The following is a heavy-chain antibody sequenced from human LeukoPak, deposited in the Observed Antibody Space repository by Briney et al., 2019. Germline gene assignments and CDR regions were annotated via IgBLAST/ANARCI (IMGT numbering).Heavy chain of an antibody. CDR1: GGTFINHA. CDR3: ARHSGHSSWYYGLDV. Sequence: SVKVSCKASGGTFINHAFSWVRQAPGQGLEWMGGIIPIDDSTNYVRKFQDRVMITADEATNIIYMELGSLKSEDTAEYYCARHSGHSSWYYGLDVWGQGTTVIVSS. J-gene: IGHJ6*02. CDR2: IIPIDDST. D-gene: IGHD6-13*01. V-gene: IGHV1-69*13.